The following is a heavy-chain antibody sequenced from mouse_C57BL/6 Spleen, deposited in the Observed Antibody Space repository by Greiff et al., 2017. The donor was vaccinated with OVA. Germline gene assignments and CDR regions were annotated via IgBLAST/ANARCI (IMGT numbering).Heavy chain of an antibody. CDR2: TFYSGIT. Sequence: EVKLVESGPSLVRPSQTLSLTCTVTGFSINSDCYWIWIRQFPGNKLEYIGYTFYSGITYYNPSLESRTYITRDTSKNQFSLKLSSVTTEDTATYYCARAPSYYDYGYAMDYWGQGTSVTVSS. CDR3: ARAPSYYDYGYAMDY. D-gene: IGHD2-4*01. CDR1: GFSINSDCY. J-gene: IGHJ4*01. V-gene: IGHV3-3*01.